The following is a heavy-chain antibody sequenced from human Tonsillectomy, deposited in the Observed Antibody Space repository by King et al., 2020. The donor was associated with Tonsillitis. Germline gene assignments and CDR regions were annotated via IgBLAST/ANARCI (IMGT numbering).Heavy chain of an antibody. CDR2: ITWDGGNT. J-gene: IGHJ4*02. CDR3: AKDFGKFRGKLAEYYFDY. Sequence: VQLVESGGVVVQPGGSLRLSCAASGFSFDDYSMHWVRQGPGKGLEWVSLITWDGGNTQYVDSVKGRFTISRDNSKNSLYLQMNSLRTEDTALYYRAKDFGKFRGKLAEYYFDYWGQGTLVTVSS. CDR1: GFSFDDYS. D-gene: IGHD3-16*01. V-gene: IGHV3-43*01.